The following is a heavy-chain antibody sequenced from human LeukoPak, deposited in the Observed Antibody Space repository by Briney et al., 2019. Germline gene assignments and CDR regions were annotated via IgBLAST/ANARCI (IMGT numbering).Heavy chain of an antibody. J-gene: IGHJ4*02. D-gene: IGHD6-13*01. CDR1: GFTVSSNY. CDR3: AKASAGSSWYLGDDY. Sequence: GGSLRLSCAASGFTVSSNYMSWVRQAPGKGLEWVANIKEDGTEKYYIDSVKGRFTISRDNAKNSLYLQMNSLRAEDTAVYYCAKASAGSSWYLGDDYWGQGTLVTVSS. CDR2: IKEDGTEK. V-gene: IGHV3-7*03.